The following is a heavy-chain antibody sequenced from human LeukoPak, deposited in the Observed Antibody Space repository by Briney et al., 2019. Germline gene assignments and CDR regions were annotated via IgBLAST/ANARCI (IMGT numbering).Heavy chain of an antibody. Sequence: PGGSLRHSRVASGFTFSNYWMTWVRQAPGKGLEWVANIKPDGREKHFVDSVWGRFTISRDNGKDSLYLQMNSLRAEDTAVYYCVRGSSGTVVRGVAWAWFDPWGQGTLVTVSS. CDR2: IKPDGREK. J-gene: IGHJ5*02. D-gene: IGHD3-10*01. V-gene: IGHV3-7*05. CDR1: GFTFSNYW. CDR3: VRGSSGTVVRGVAWAWFDP.